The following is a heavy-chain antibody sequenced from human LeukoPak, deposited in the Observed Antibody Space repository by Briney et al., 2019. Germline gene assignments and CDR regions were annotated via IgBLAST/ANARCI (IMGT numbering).Heavy chain of an antibody. CDR2: IYYSGST. D-gene: IGHD3-3*01. V-gene: IGHV4-59*01. J-gene: IGHJ4*02. CDR1: GGSISSYC. CDR3: ARLSFWSGYYYYFDY. Sequence: KASETLSLTCTVSGGSISSYCWSWIRQPPGKGLEWIGYIYYSGSTNYNHSLKSRVTISVDTSKNRFSLKLSSVTAADTAVYYCARLSFWSGYYYYFDYWGQGTLVTVSS.